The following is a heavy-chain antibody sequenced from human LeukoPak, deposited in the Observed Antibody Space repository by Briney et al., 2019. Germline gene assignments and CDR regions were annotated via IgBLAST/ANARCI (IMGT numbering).Heavy chain of an antibody. Sequence: SETLSLTCTVSGGSISSYYWSWIRQPPGKGLEWIGYIYYSGSTNYNPSLKSRVTISVDTSKNQFSLKLSSVTAADTAVYYCARGVEWELRGDYYYYMDVWGKGTTVTVSS. J-gene: IGHJ6*03. V-gene: IGHV4-59*01. D-gene: IGHD1-26*01. CDR1: GGSISSYY. CDR3: ARGVEWELRGDYYYYMDV. CDR2: IYYSGST.